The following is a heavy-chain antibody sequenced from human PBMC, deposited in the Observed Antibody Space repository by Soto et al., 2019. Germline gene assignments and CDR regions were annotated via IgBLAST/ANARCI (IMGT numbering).Heavy chain of an antibody. D-gene: IGHD3-16*02. J-gene: IGHJ4*02. CDR3: ARVGMITFGGVIVKPFDY. CDR2: ISAYNGNT. CDR1: GYTFTSYG. V-gene: IGHV1-18*01. Sequence: QVQLVQSGAEVKKPGASVKVSCKASGYTFTSYGISWVRQAPGQGLEWMGWISAYNGNTNYAQKLQGRVTMTTDTSTSKAYMELRSLRSDDTAVYYCARVGMITFGGVIVKPFDYWGQGTLVTVSS.